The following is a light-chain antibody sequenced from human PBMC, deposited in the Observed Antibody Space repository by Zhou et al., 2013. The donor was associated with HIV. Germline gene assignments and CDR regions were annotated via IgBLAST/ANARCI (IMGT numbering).Light chain of an antibody. Sequence: DIVMTQSPLSLPVTPGEPASISCRSSQSLLHSNGDTYLDWYFQKPGQSPQLLTYLNSNRASGVPDRFSGSGSGTDFTLKISRLEAGDVGIYYCMQALQTPLTFGGGTKVEI. CDR1: QSLLHSNGDTY. J-gene: IGKJ4*01. CDR3: MQALQTPLT. CDR2: LNS. V-gene: IGKV2-28*01.